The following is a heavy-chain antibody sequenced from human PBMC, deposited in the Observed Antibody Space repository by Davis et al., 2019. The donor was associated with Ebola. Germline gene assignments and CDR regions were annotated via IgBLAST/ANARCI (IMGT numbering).Heavy chain of an antibody. CDR3: ARGGFAGATPDH. D-gene: IGHD1-26*01. V-gene: IGHV3-53*01. Sequence: GESLKISCAASGFTVSSNYMSWVRQAPGKGLEWVSVIYSGGSTYYADSVKGRFTSSRDNAKNTLYLQMNSLRAEDTAVYYCARGGFAGATPDHWGQGTLVTVSS. CDR1: GFTVSSNY. CDR2: IYSGGST. J-gene: IGHJ4*02.